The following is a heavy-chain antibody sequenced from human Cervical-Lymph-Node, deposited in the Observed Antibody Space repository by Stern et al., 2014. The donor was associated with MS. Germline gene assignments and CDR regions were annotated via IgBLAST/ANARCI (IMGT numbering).Heavy chain of an antibody. CDR3: ATDYNY. V-gene: IGHV1-24*01. CDR1: GSTLTDFF. CDR2: FDPEDGET. D-gene: IGHD3-10*01. J-gene: IGHJ4*02. Sequence: VQLEESGAEVKKPGASVKVSCKVSGSTLTDFFMHWVRQPPGQGLEWMGGFDPEDGETIYAQKFQGRVTMTEDTSTDTAYMELSSLRSDDTAVYYCATDYNYWGQGTLVTVSS.